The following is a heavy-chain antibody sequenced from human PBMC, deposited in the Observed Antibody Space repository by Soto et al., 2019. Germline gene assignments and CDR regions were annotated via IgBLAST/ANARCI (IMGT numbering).Heavy chain of an antibody. J-gene: IGHJ4*02. D-gene: IGHD4-17*01. CDR1: GVSINNGNDY. Sequence: SETLSLTCTVSGVSINNGNDYWTWIRQHPGKGLEWIGYIYYSGSTYYNPSLKSRLTMSVDTSKNQFSLKLSSVTAADTAVYFCARDRHGDEIDYWGQGTLVTVSS. CDR3: ARDRHGDEIDY. CDR2: IYYSGST. V-gene: IGHV4-31*03.